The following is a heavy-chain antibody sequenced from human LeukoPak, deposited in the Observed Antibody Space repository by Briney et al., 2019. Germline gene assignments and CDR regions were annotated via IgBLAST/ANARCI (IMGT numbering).Heavy chain of an antibody. J-gene: IGHJ4*02. D-gene: IGHD1-26*01. CDR1: GYTFTVYY. CDR3: ARAERLPLDY. Sequence: ASVKVSCKASGYTFTVYYIHWVRQAPGQGLEWMGWIDPNSGGTNYAQKFQGRVTMTRDTSINTAYMELSRLRSDDSAVYYCARAERLPLDYWGQGALVTVSS. V-gene: IGHV1-2*02. CDR2: IDPNSGGT.